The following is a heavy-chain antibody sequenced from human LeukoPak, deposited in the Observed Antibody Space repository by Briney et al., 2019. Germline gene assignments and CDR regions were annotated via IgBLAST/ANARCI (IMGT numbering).Heavy chain of an antibody. CDR2: IWYDGSNK. CDR3: ARDQDYDILTGYGDAFDI. CDR1: GFTFSSYG. J-gene: IGHJ3*02. Sequence: GGSLRLSCAASGFTFSSYGMHWVRKAPGKGLEWVAVIWYDGSNKYYADSVKGRFTISRDNSKNTLYLQMNSLRAEDTAVYYCARDQDYDILTGYGDAFDIWGQGTMVTVSS. D-gene: IGHD3-9*01. V-gene: IGHV3-33*01.